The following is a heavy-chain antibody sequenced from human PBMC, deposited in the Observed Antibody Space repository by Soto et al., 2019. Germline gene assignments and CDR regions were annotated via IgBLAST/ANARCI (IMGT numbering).Heavy chain of an antibody. Sequence: ASVKVSCKASGYTFTDYYMHWVRQAPGQGLEWMGWINPNSGGTNYAQKFQGRVTMTRDTSISAAYMELNRLRSDDTAVYYCARDQSPSSGWPGMDVWGQGTTVTVSS. D-gene: IGHD6-19*01. CDR2: INPNSGGT. V-gene: IGHV1-2*02. J-gene: IGHJ6*02. CDR3: ARDQSPSSGWPGMDV. CDR1: GYTFTDYY.